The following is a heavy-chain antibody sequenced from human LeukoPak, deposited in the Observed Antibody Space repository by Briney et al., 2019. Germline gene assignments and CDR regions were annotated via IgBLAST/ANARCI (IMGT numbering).Heavy chain of an antibody. D-gene: IGHD1-26*01. CDR3: ARDRDSGSYPFDY. V-gene: IGHV3-48*03. J-gene: IGHJ4*02. Sequence: GGSLRLSCVTSGFSFSTSWMNWVRQAPGKGLEWVSYISSSGTTIYYADSVKGRFTLSRDNAKNSLYLQMNSLRAEDTAVYYCARDRDSGSYPFDYWGQGTLVTVSS. CDR1: GFSFSTSW. CDR2: ISSSGTTI.